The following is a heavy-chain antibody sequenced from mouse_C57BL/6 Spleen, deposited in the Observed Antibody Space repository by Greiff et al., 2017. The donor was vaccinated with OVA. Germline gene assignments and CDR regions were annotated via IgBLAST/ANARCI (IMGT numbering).Heavy chain of an antibody. CDR2: INPNYGTT. J-gene: IGHJ3*01. V-gene: IGHV1-39*01. Sequence: EVKLQESGPELVKPGASVKISCKASGYSFTDYNMNWVKQSNGKSLEWIGVINPNYGTTSYNQKFKGKATLTVDQSSSTAYMQLNSLTSEDSAVYYCATAQATSAWFAYWGQGTLVTVSA. CDR3: ATAQATSAWFAY. D-gene: IGHD3-2*02. CDR1: GYSFTDYN.